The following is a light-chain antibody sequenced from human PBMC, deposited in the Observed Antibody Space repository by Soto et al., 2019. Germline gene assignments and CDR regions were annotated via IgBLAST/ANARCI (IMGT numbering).Light chain of an antibody. CDR2: GAS. Sequence: PGGRVTLSCSASKNVSRSSLNWYKQKPGQAPSLLMYGASTRATGIPARFSGSGSGTDFTLTISSLAPEDIEPYYCQQHYNWRLTFGEGTKVDIK. CDR1: KNVSRSS. CDR3: QQHYNWRLT. J-gene: IGKJ4*01. V-gene: IGKV3D-7*01.